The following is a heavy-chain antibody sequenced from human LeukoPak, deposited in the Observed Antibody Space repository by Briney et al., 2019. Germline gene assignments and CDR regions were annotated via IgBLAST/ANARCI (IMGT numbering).Heavy chain of an antibody. CDR3: ARGSLRAVILPAAEYYFDY. CDR1: GFTFSHYW. CDR2: IKQDGSEK. V-gene: IGHV3-7*01. Sequence: PGGSLRLSCAASGFTFSHYWMSWVRQAPGKGLEWVANIKQDGSEKYYEDSVKGRFTISRDNAKNSLYLQMNSLRAEDTAVYYCARGSLRAVILPAAEYYFDYWGQGTLVTVSS. J-gene: IGHJ4*02. D-gene: IGHD2-2*01.